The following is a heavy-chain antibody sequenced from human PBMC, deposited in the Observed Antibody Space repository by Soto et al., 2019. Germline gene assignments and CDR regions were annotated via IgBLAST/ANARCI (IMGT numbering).Heavy chain of an antibody. V-gene: IGHV3-30*04. Sequence: PGGSLRLSCGASGFSFSRYAMNWVRQAPGKGLQWVAVVSYDSENDYYADSVKGRFTISRDNSRNTVYLQMNSLRAEDTAVYYCARDYSSYGPFDYWGQGTLVTVS. CDR2: VSYDSEND. CDR3: ARDYSSYGPFDY. J-gene: IGHJ4*02. CDR1: GFSFSRYA. D-gene: IGHD5-18*01.